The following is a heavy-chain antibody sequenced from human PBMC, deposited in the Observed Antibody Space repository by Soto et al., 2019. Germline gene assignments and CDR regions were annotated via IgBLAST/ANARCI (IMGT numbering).Heavy chain of an antibody. V-gene: IGHV5-51*01. CDR1: TXSW. Sequence: TXSWIGWILQMPGKGLEWMGIIYPGDSDTRYRPSFQGQVTISADKSSSTAYLQWNSLQASDTAMYYCARLPGIVAPGTVFLDNWGQGTMVTVSS. CDR2: IYPGDSDT. J-gene: IGHJ4*02. D-gene: IGHD1-1*01. CDR3: ARLPGIVAPGTVFLDN.